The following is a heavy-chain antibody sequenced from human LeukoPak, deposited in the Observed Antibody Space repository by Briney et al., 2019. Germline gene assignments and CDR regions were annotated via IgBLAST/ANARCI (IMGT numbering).Heavy chain of an antibody. CDR3: ARVSLRCLDN. J-gene: IGHJ4*02. CDR1: GFTFSDYA. D-gene: IGHD4-17*01. CDR2: TSYDGSSK. V-gene: IGHV3-30-3*01. Sequence: GGSLRLSCAASGFTFSDYALHWVRQAPGKGLEWVAVTSYDGSSKYYADSVKGRFTISRDNSKNTLYLQMNSLRAEDTAVYYCARVSLRCLDNWGQGTLVTVSS.